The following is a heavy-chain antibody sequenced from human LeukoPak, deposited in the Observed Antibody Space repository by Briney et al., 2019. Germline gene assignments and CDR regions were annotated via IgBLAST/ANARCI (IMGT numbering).Heavy chain of an antibody. CDR3: ARDGRTGTYYYYYYMDV. CDR1: GYTFTSYY. J-gene: IGHJ6*03. CDR2: INPSGGST. V-gene: IGHV1-46*01. Sequence: ASVKVSCEASGYTFTSYYMHWVRQAPGQGLEWMGIINPSGGSTSYAQKFQGRVTMTRDTSTSTVYMELSSLRSEDTAVYYCARDGRTGTYYYYYYMDVWGKGTTVTVSS. D-gene: IGHD1-26*01.